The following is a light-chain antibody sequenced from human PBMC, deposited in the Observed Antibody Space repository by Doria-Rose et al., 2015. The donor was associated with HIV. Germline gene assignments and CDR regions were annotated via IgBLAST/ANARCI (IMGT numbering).Light chain of an antibody. Sequence: QPGLTQPPSVSAAPGQKVTISCSGSSSNVGKNYVSWYQQLPGTAPKLLIYDSNERLSGIPDRFSGSKSGTSATLGISGLQTGDEADYHCGTWDDSLSAYVFGTGTKVTVL. CDR1: SSNVGKNY. J-gene: IGLJ1*01. CDR3: GTWDDSLSAYV. V-gene: IGLV1-51*01. CDR2: DSN.